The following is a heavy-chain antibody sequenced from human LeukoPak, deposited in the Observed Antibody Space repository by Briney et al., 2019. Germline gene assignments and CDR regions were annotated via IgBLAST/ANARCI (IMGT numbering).Heavy chain of an antibody. J-gene: IGHJ6*02. CDR2: ISGSGGST. Sequence: GGSLRLSCAASGFTFSSYAMSWVRQAPGKGLEWVSAISGSGGSTYYADSVKGRFTISRDNSKNTLYLQMNSLRAEDTAVYYCAKDIVGATLYYSGMDVWGQGTTVTVSS. V-gene: IGHV3-23*01. D-gene: IGHD1-26*01. CDR3: AKDIVGATLYYSGMDV. CDR1: GFTFSSYA.